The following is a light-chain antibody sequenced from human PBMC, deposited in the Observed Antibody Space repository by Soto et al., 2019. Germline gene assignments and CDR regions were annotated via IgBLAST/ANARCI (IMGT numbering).Light chain of an antibody. V-gene: IGLV2-23*03. CDR2: EGS. CDR1: SSDVGSYNL. J-gene: IGLJ1*01. CDR3: CSFAGSNTFV. Sequence: TRSCTGTSSDVGSYNLVSWYQQHPGKAPKLMIYEGSKRPSGVSNRFSGSKSGNTASLTISGLQAEDEADYYCCSFAGSNTFVFGTGTKVTVL.